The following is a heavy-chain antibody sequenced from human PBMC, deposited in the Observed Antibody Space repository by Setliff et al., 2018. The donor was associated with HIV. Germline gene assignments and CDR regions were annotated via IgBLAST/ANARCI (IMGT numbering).Heavy chain of an antibody. D-gene: IGHD3-22*01. CDR2: IYHSGST. CDR1: GYSLSSGYF. Sequence: PSETPSLTCAVSGYSLSSGYFWGWIRQPPGKGLEWIGSIYHSGSTYYNPSLKSRVTISVDTSKNQFSLKLSSVTAADTAVYYCASTSRRLGDSSGNEGAFDIWGQGTMVTVSS. J-gene: IGHJ3*02. V-gene: IGHV4-38-2*01. CDR3: ASTSRRLGDSSGNEGAFDI.